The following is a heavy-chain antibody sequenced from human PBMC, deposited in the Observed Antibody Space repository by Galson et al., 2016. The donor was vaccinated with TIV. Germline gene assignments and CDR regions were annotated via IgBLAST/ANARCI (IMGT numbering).Heavy chain of an antibody. CDR3: ARDNILTGYYRGFDY. V-gene: IGHV4-30-2*04. D-gene: IGHD3-9*01. Sequence: SLKSRVTISLDTSKNQFSLKLSSVTAADTAVYYCARDNILTGYYRGFDYWGQGTLVTVSS. J-gene: IGHJ4*02.